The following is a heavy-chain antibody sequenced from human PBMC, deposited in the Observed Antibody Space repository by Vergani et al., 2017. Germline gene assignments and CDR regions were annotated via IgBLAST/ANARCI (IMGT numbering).Heavy chain of an antibody. V-gene: IGHV3-33*01. Sequence: VQLLESGGGVVQPGRSLRLSCAASGFTFSSYGMHWVRQAPGKGLEWVAVIWYDGSNKYYADSVKGRFTISRDNSKNTLYLQMNSLRAEDTAVYYCARVVGDSSGYYLDYWGQGTLVTVSS. D-gene: IGHD3-22*01. CDR2: IWYDGSNK. J-gene: IGHJ4*02. CDR1: GFTFSSYG. CDR3: ARVVGDSSGYYLDY.